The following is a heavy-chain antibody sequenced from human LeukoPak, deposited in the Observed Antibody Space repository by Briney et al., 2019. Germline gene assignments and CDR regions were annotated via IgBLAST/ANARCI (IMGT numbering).Heavy chain of an antibody. CDR2: IRSTANGYAT. D-gene: IGHD3-16*01. J-gene: IGHJ1*01. CDR1: GFTFSGSA. V-gene: IGHV3-73*01. CDR3: ARIYGDYVSGYFQH. Sequence: HPGGSLRLSCAASGFTFSGSALHWVRQASGKGLEWVGRIRSTANGYATAYAASVKGRFTISRDDSKNTAYLQMDSLKTDDTAVYYCARIYGDYVSGYFQHWGQGTLVTVSS.